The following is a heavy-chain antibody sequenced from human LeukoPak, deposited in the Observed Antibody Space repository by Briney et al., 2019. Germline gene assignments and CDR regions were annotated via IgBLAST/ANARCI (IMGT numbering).Heavy chain of an antibody. CDR2: ITSSSSHM. J-gene: IGHJ5*01. Sequence: GGSLRLSCAASGFTLSTYTMNWVRQAPGKGLEWVSSITSSSSHMYYADSVKGRFTISRDDAENSLHLQMNSLRAEDTAIYYCARSVGLDSWGQGTLVTVSS. D-gene: IGHD1-26*01. CDR3: ARSVGLDS. CDR1: GFTLSTYT. V-gene: IGHV3-21*01.